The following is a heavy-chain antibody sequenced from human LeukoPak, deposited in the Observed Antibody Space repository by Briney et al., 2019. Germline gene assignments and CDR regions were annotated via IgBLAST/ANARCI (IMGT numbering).Heavy chain of an antibody. CDR3: ARGRFGGTSFDY. CDR2: INHSGST. J-gene: IGHJ4*02. D-gene: IGHD3-10*01. V-gene: IGHV4-34*01. Sequence: PSETLSLTCAVYGGSFSGYDWSWIRQPPGKGLEWIGEINHSGSTNYNPSLKSRVTISVDTSKNQFSLKLSSVTAADTAVYYCARGRFGGTSFDYWGQGTLVTVSS. CDR1: GGSFSGYD.